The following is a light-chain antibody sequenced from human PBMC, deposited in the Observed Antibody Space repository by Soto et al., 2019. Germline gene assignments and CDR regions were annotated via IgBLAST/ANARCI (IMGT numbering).Light chain of an antibody. CDR3: QQYSHLIT. Sequence: EIVFAQSPATLSLSPGERATLSCRASQSVSSNLAWYQQKPGQAPRLLIYGASTRATGIPARFSGSGSGTDFTFTISSLQPEDIATYYCQQYSHLITFGQGTRLEIK. CDR2: GAS. V-gene: IGKV3-15*01. CDR1: QSVSSN. J-gene: IGKJ5*01.